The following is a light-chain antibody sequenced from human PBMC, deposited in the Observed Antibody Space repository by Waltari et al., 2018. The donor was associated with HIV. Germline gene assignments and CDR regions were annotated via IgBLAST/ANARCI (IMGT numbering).Light chain of an antibody. Sequence: QSALTQPASVSGSPGQSITISCTGTSRDGGIYNLVSWYQQYPGKAPKLMIYEGSKRPSGVSNRFSGSKSGNTASLTISGLQTEDEADYYCCSYAGSFVVFGGGTKLTVL. J-gene: IGLJ2*01. CDR2: EGS. CDR1: SRDGGIYNL. CDR3: CSYAGSFVV. V-gene: IGLV2-23*01.